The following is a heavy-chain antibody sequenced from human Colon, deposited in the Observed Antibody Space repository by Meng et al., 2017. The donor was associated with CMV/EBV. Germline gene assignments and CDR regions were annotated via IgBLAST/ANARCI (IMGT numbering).Heavy chain of an antibody. J-gene: IGHJ3*02. CDR2: INPNSGGT. D-gene: IGHD3-3*01. CDR1: GYTFTGYY. Sequence: ASVKVSCKASGYTFTGYYMHWVRQAPGQGLEWMGWINPNSGGTNYAQKFQGRVTMTRDTSISTAYMELSRLRSDDTAVYYCARVEMDYYDVRGGYRNVPIANIWGQGTMVTVSS. V-gene: IGHV1-2*02. CDR3: ARVEMDYYDVRGGYRNVPIANI.